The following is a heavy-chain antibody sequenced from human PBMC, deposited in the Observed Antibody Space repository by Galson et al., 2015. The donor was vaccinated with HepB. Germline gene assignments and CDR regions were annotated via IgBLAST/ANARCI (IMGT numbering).Heavy chain of an antibody. J-gene: IGHJ4*02. CDR3: AKSITIFGVVKELDY. V-gene: IGHV1-2*02. CDR2: INPNSGGT. CDR1: GYTFTSYA. Sequence: SVKVSCKASGYTFTSYAMHWVRQAPGQGLEWMGWINPNSGGTNYAQKFQGRVTMTRDTSISTAYMELSRLRSDDTAVYYCAKSITIFGVVKELDYWGQGTLVTVSS. D-gene: IGHD3-3*01.